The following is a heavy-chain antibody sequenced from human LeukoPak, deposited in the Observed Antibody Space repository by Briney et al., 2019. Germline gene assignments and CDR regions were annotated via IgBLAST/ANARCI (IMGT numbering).Heavy chain of an antibody. CDR2: INPSGGST. CDR1: GYTFTSYY. J-gene: IGHJ6*03. D-gene: IGHD2-21*01. CDR3: ARGPGRTPMVVDGLLYYYYMDV. Sequence: ASVKVSCKASGYTFTSYYMHWVRQAPGQGLEWMGIINPSGGSTSYAQKFQGRVTMTRDTSTSTVYMELSSLRSEDTAVYYCARGPGRTPMVVDGLLYYYYMDVWGKGTTVTVSS. V-gene: IGHV1-46*01.